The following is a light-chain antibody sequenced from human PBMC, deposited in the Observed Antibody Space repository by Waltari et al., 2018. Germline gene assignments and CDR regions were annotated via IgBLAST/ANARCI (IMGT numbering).Light chain of an antibody. CDR3: QQYGSSLLT. V-gene: IGKV3-20*01. Sequence: EIVLTQSPGTLSLSPGERATLSCRASQSVSSSYLAWYQQKPGQAPRRLIYGASSRATGIPDRFSGSGSGTDFTLTISRLEPEDFAVYYCQQYGSSLLTFGGGTKVEIK. CDR2: GAS. CDR1: QSVSSSY. J-gene: IGKJ4*01.